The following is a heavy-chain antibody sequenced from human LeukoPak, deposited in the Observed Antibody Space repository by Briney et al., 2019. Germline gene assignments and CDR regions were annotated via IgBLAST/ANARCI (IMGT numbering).Heavy chain of an antibody. J-gene: IGHJ4*02. CDR3: ASYVDTAAAADY. V-gene: IGHV4-39*01. CDR1: GGSISSYY. D-gene: IGHD5-18*01. Sequence: SETLSLTCTVSGGSISSYYWGWIRQPPGKGLEWIGSIYYSGSTYYNPSLKSRVTISVDTSKNQFSLKLSSVTAADTAVYYCASYVDTAAAADYWGQGTLVTVSS. CDR2: IYYSGST.